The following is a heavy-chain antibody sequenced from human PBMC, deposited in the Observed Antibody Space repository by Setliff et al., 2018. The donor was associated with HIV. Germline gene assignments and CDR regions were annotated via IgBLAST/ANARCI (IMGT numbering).Heavy chain of an antibody. Sequence: ASVKVSCKASGGTFSSYDINWVRQATGQGLEWMGWMNPNSGNTGYAQEFQGRVTMTRDASTNTVYMDLSSLKSEDTAVYYCVREARGGYFDYWGQGTLVTVSS. CDR2: MNPNSGNT. J-gene: IGHJ4*02. D-gene: IGHD2-15*01. CDR3: VREARGGYFDY. V-gene: IGHV1-8*02. CDR1: GGTFSSYD.